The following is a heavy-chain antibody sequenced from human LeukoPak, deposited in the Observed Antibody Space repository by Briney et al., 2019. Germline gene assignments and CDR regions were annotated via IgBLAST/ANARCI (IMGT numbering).Heavy chain of an antibody. J-gene: IGHJ4*02. Sequence: PGGSLRLACTASGFSFSDYYMSWIRQAPGKGLEWISYISSRSTYISDADSAKGRFTISRDNAKNLLFLQMNSLRVADTALYYCARGGTGAFDYWGQGILVTVSS. CDR1: GFSFSDYY. V-gene: IGHV3-11*06. D-gene: IGHD2-8*02. CDR3: ARGGTGAFDY. CDR2: ISSRSTYI.